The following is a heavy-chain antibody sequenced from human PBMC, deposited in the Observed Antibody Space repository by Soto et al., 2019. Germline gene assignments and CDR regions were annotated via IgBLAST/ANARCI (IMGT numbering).Heavy chain of an antibody. V-gene: IGHV1-3*01. CDR2: INPVNGKA. Sequence: QVQLVQSGAEVKKPGASVRVSCEASGYTFTTYGLHWVRQAPGQRLEWMGWINPVNGKAKYSQKFQGRVTMTRDTSASTAYRELSSLRSEDTAVYYCARHSRQWLVVGTVDYWGQGTLVSVSS. CDR3: ARHSRQWLVVGTVDY. D-gene: IGHD6-19*01. J-gene: IGHJ4*02. CDR1: GYTFTTYG.